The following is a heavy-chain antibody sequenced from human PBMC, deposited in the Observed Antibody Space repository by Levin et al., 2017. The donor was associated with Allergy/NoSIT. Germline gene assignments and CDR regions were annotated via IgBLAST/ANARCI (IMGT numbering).Heavy chain of an antibody. J-gene: IGHJ5*02. CDR3: ARAGGVYAISSRGWFDP. Sequence: GESLKISCKGSGYSFTSYWIGWVRQMPGKGLEWMGIIYPGDSDTRYSPSFQGQVTISADTSISTAYLQWSSLKASDTAMYYCARAGGVYAISSRGWFDPWGQGTLVTVSS. CDR2: IYPGDSDT. V-gene: IGHV5-51*01. CDR1: GYSFTSYW. D-gene: IGHD2-8*01.